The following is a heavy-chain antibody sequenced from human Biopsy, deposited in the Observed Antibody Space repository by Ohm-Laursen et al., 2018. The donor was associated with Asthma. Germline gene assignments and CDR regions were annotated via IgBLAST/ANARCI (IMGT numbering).Heavy chain of an antibody. CDR2: ISYDGSNK. Sequence: SSLRLSCAASGFTFSSYAMHWVRQAPGKGLEWAAVISYDGSNKYYADSVKGRFTISRDNSKNTLYLQMNSLRAEDTAVYYCARDKPSHIDHYYGMDVWGQGTTVTVSS. CDR3: ARDKPSHIDHYYGMDV. D-gene: IGHD3-9*01. CDR1: GFTFSSYA. V-gene: IGHV3-30-3*01. J-gene: IGHJ6*02.